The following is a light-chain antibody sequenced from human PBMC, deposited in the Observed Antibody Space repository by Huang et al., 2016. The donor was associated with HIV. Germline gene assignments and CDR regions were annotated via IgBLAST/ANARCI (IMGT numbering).Light chain of an antibody. V-gene: IGKV3-20*01. J-gene: IGKJ4*01. CDR1: QSLSSNS. Sequence: EIVLTQFPGTLSLSPGGRATLSCRASQSLSSNSLAWYQQRPGQAPRRVIYGTFNRATGIPDRFRGSGSRTDFTLTISRLEPEDFAVYYCQQYAGSPQTFGGGTKVEIK. CDR3: QQYAGSPQT. CDR2: GTF.